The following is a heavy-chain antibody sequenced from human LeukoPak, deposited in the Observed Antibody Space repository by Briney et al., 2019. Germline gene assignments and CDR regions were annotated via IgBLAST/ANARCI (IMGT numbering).Heavy chain of an antibody. CDR2: INSDGSST. CDR1: GFTFSSYW. V-gene: IGHV3-74*01. Sequence: AGGSLRLSCAASGFTFSSYWMYWVRQAPGKGLVWVSRINSDGSSTSYADSVKGRFTISRDNAKNTLYLQMNSLRAEDTAVYYCAKVVSSSWGYFDYWGQGTLVTVSS. D-gene: IGHD6-13*01. CDR3: AKVVSSSWGYFDY. J-gene: IGHJ4*02.